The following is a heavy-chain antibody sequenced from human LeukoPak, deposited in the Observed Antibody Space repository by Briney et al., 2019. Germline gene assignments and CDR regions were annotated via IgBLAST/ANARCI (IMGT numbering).Heavy chain of an antibody. CDR3: ARDTLPDRATDY. J-gene: IGHJ4*02. D-gene: IGHD1-14*01. CDR1: GGSISSGGYY. Sequence: SETLSLTCTVSGGSISSGGYYWSWIRQHPGKGLEWIGYIYYSGSTYYNPSLKSRVTISVDTSKNQFSLKLSSVTAADTAVYCCARDTLPDRATDYWGQGTLVTVSS. V-gene: IGHV4-31*03. CDR2: IYYSGST.